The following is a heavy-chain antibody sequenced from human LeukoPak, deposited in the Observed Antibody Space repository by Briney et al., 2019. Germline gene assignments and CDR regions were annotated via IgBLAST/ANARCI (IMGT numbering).Heavy chain of an antibody. CDR3: AKDLAYQPEITMIVVVINLSFDY. CDR1: GFTFSSYG. J-gene: IGHJ4*02. V-gene: IGHV3-33*06. D-gene: IGHD3-22*01. Sequence: GGSLRLSCAASGFTFSSYGMHWVRQAPGKGLEWVAVIWYDGSNKYYADSVKGRFTISRDNSKNTLYLQMNSLRAEDTAVYYCAKDLAYQPEITMIVVVINLSFDYWGQGTLVTVSS. CDR2: IWYDGSNK.